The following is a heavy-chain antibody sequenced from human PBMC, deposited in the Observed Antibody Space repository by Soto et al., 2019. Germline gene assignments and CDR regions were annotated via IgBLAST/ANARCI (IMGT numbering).Heavy chain of an antibody. D-gene: IGHD2-21*01. CDR1: GFTFSNAW. CDR2: IKSKTDGGTT. V-gene: IGHV3-15*07. J-gene: IGHJ4*02. CDR3: LTAVGIGAFDY. Sequence: EVQLVESGGGLVKPGGSLRLSCAASGFTFSNAWMNWVRQAPGKGLEWVGRIKSKTDGGTTDYAAPVKGRFTISRDDSKNTLYRQMNSMKTEETAVYYCLTAVGIGAFDYRGQGTLVTVSS.